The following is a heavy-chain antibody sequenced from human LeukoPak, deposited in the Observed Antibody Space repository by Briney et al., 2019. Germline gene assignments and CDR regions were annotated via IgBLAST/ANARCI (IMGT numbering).Heavy chain of an antibody. CDR3: ARDRYSSGHYYYYMDV. D-gene: IGHD6-25*01. CDR2: ISAYNGNT. Sequence: ASVKVSCKASGYTFTSYGISWVRQAPGQGLEWMGWISAYNGNTNYAQKLQGRVTMTTDTSTSTAYMELRSLRSDDTAVYYCARDRYSSGHYYYYMDVWGKGTTVTVSS. V-gene: IGHV1-18*01. CDR1: GYTFTSYG. J-gene: IGHJ6*03.